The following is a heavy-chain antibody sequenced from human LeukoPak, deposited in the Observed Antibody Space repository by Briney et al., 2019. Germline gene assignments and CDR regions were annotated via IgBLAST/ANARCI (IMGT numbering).Heavy chain of an antibody. J-gene: IGHJ4*02. CDR1: GFTFSSYA. CDR3: AKAAEDYYGSGSLFDY. V-gene: IGHV3-23*01. Sequence: GGSLRLSCAASGFTFSSYAMSWVRQAPGKGLEWVSAISGGGGSTYYADSVKGRFTISRDNSKNTLYLQMNSLRAEDTAVYYCAKAAEDYYGSGSLFDYWGQGTLVTVSS. CDR2: ISGGGGST. D-gene: IGHD3-10*01.